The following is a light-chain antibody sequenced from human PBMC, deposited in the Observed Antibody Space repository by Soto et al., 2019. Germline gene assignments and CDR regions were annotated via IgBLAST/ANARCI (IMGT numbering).Light chain of an antibody. J-gene: IGKJ2*01. V-gene: IGKV3-15*01. CDR1: QSVSSN. CDR3: QQYNIWPLYT. CDR2: GAS. Sequence: EIVMTQSPATLSVSPGERATLSCRASQSVSSNLAWYQQKPGQAPRLLIYGASARATGIPARFSGSGSGTEFTLTVSSLQSEDFAVYYCQQYNIWPLYTFGQGTKLKIK.